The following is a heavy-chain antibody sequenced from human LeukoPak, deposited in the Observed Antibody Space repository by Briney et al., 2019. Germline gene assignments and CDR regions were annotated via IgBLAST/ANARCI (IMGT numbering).Heavy chain of an antibody. CDR2: ISGYNGNT. V-gene: IGHV1-18*01. D-gene: IGHD5-18*01. Sequence: ASVKVSCKASGYTFTSYGISWVRQAPGQALEWMGWISGYNGNTKYAQKLQGRVTMTTDTSTSTAYMELRSLRSEDTAVYYCASPDTAMVYGFDYWGQGTLVTVSS. J-gene: IGHJ4*02. CDR1: GYTFTSYG. CDR3: ASPDTAMVYGFDY.